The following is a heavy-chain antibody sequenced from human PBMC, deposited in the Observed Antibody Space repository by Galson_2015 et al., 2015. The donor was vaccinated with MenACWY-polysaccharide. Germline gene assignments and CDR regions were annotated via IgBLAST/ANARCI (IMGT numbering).Heavy chain of an antibody. V-gene: IGHV4-31*03. Sequence: TLSLTCTVSGDSITSGGYFWSWIRQHPGEGLEWIASISYDGGTYYNPSLKSRVTISVDTPKNQFSLKLNSVTAADTAVYYCARGGRAVSNRNGFDPWGQGTLVTVSS. J-gene: IGHJ5*02. CDR2: ISYDGGT. CDR3: ARGGRAVSNRNGFDP. CDR1: GDSITSGGYF. D-gene: IGHD3-16*01.